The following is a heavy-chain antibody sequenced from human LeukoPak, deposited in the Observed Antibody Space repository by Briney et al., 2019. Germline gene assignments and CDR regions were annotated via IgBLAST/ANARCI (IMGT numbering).Heavy chain of an antibody. CDR1: GGSISGGAYY. V-gene: IGHV4-61*08. J-gene: IGHJ4*02. CDR2: IYYSGST. CDR3: ARHVWLQPFDY. D-gene: IGHD3-9*01. Sequence: SETLSLTCTVSGGSISGGAYYWSWIRQHPGKGLEWIGYIYYSGSTNYNPSLKSRVTISVDTSKNQFSLKLSSVTAADTAVYYCARHVWLQPFDYWGQGTLVTVSS.